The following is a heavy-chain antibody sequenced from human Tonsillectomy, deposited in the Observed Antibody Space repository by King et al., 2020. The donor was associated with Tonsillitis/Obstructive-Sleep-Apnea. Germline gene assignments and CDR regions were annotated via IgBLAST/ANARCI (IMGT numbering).Heavy chain of an antibody. CDR2: INHSGST. J-gene: IGHJ6*03. Sequence: VQLQQWGAGLLKPSETLSLTCAVYGGSFSGYYWSWIRQPPGKGLEWVGEINHSGSTNSNPSLKSRVTISVDTSKNQFSLKLSSVTAADTAVYYCAILTTVTTRSYYYYYMDVWGKGTTVTVSS. CDR1: GGSFSGYY. V-gene: IGHV4-34*01. D-gene: IGHD4-17*01. CDR3: AILTTVTTRSYYYYYMDV.